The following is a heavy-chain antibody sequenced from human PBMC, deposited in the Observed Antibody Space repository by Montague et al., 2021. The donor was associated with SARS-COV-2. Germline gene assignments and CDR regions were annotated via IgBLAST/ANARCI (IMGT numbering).Heavy chain of an antibody. CDR1: GGSISSSSYY. CDR3: ARKEDILTGYYYYGMDV. Sequence: SETLSLTCTVSGGSISSSSYYWGWIRQPPGKGLEWIGSIYYSGSTYYNPSLKSRVTISVDTSKNQFSLKLSSVTAADTAVYYCARKEDILTGYYYYGMDVWGQGTTVTVSS. D-gene: IGHD3-9*01. J-gene: IGHJ6*02. V-gene: IGHV4-39*01. CDR2: IYYSGST.